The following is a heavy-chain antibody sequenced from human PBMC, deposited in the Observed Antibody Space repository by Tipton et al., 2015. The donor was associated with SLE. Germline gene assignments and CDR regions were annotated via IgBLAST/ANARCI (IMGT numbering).Heavy chain of an antibody. CDR1: GFTFSRYE. CDR3: ARGLFSSSWYGTFDY. D-gene: IGHD6-13*01. CDR2: MSSNGNTI. J-gene: IGHJ4*02. V-gene: IGHV3-48*03. Sequence: GSLRLSCVASGFTFSRYEMNWVRQAPGKGLEWVSYMSSNGNTIYYADSVKGQFTVSRDNANNSLYLLMNSLRVEDTGVYYCARGLFSSSWYGTFDYWGQGTLVTVSS.